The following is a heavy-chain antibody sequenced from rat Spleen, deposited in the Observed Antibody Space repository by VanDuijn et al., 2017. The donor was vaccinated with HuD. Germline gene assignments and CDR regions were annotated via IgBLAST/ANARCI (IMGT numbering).Heavy chain of an antibody. V-gene: IGHV3-1*01. Sequence: RLQESGPGLLKPSQSLSLTCSVTGFSITTHYWGWIRKFPGNKMEWMGNINHSGDTNYNPSLKSRISITRDTSKNQFFLHLNSLTTEDTATYYCARSLYGGSEDAWGQGAS. CDR1: GFSITTHY. D-gene: IGHD1-11*01. CDR2: INHSGDT. J-gene: IGHJ4*01. CDR3: ARSLYGGSEDA.